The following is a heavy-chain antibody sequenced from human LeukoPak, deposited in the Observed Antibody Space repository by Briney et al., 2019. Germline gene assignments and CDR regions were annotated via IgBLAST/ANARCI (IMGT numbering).Heavy chain of an antibody. CDR3: AREGSGDDFWSGYYYYGMDV. CDR1: GFTFSDYY. J-gene: IGHJ6*02. V-gene: IGHV3-11*01. CDR2: ISSSGSTI. Sequence: GGSLRLSCAASGFTFSDYYMSWIRQAPGKGLEWVSYISSSGSTIYYADSVKGRFTISRDNAKSSLYLQMNSLRAEDTAVYYCAREGSGDDFWSGYYYYGMDVWGQGTTVTVSS. D-gene: IGHD3-3*01.